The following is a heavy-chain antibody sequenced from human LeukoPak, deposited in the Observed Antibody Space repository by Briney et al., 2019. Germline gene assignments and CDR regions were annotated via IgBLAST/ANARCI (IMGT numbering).Heavy chain of an antibody. V-gene: IGHV4-59*01. D-gene: IGHD3-22*01. CDR3: ARSTYYYDSSGFGY. Sequence: SETLSLTCTVSGGSISNYYWSWIRQPPGKGLEWIGNIYYSGETNYNPSLKSRVTTSLDTSKNQFSLKLSSVTAADTAAYYCARSTYYYDSSGFGYWGQGTLVTVSS. CDR2: IYYSGET. J-gene: IGHJ4*02. CDR1: GGSISNYY.